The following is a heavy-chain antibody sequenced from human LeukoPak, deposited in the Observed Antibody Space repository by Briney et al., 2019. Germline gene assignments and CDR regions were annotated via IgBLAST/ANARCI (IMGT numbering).Heavy chain of an antibody. D-gene: IGHD3-10*01. CDR2: INHSGST. V-gene: IGHV4-34*01. J-gene: IGHJ6*03. CDR3: ARHSSGSQTYYYYYYMDV. CDR1: GGSFSGYY. Sequence: PSETLSLICAVYGGSFSGYYWSWIRQPPGKGLEWIGEINHSGSTNYNPSLKSRVTISVDTSKNQFSLKLSSVTAADTAVYYCARHSSGSQTYYYYYYMDVWGKGTTVTIFS.